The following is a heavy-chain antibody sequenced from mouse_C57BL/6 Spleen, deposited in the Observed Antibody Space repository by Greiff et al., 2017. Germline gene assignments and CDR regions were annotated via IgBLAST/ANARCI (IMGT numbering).Heavy chain of an antibody. CDR1: GFSLTSYG. D-gene: IGHD1-1*01. V-gene: IGHV2-2*01. CDR2: IWSGGST. CDR3: ASQLRRVYYAMDY. Sequence: VQLQQSGPGLVQPSQSLSITCTVSGFSLTSYGVHWVRQSPGKGLEWLGVIWSGGSTAYNAAFISRLSISKDNSKSQVFFKMNSLQADDTAIYYCASQLRRVYYAMDYWGQGTSVTVSS. J-gene: IGHJ4*01.